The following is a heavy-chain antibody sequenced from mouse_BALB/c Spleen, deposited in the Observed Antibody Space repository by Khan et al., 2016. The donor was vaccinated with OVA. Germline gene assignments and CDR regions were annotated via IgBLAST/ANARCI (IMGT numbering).Heavy chain of an antibody. V-gene: IGHV1S135*01. Sequence: VQLKQSGPELMKPGASVKISCKASGYSFTSYYIHWVKQSHGKSLEWIGYVDPFSGGTTYNQKFKGKATLTVDKSSSTAYIHFSNLTSEDSADYYCTRHGYVAWFTYWGQGTLVTVSA. J-gene: IGHJ3*01. D-gene: IGHD2-2*01. CDR3: TRHGYVAWFTY. CDR2: VDPFSGGT. CDR1: GYSFTSYY.